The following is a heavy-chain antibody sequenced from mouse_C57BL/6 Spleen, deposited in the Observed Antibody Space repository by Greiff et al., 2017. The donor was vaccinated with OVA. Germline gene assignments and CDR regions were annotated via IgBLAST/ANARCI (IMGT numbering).Heavy chain of an antibody. CDR2: IDPSDSYT. V-gene: IGHV1-59*01. D-gene: IGHD2-1*01. Sequence: VQLQQPGAELVRPGTSVKLSCKASGYTFTSYWMHWVKQRPGQGLEWIGVIDPSDSYTNYNQKFKGKATLTVDTSSSTAYMQLSSLTSEDSAVYYCARLLDYFDYWGQGTTLTVSS. J-gene: IGHJ2*01. CDR1: GYTFTSYW. CDR3: ARLLDYFDY.